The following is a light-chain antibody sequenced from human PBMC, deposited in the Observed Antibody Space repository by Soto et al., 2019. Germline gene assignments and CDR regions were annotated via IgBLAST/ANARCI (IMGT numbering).Light chain of an antibody. J-gene: IGKJ1*01. CDR2: GAS. V-gene: IGKV3-15*01. CDR3: QQLDNWPPGWP. CDR1: QSIGTN. Sequence: EIVMTQSPVILSVSPGERATLSCRASQSIGTNLAWYQQKPGQAPRFLFYGASTRATGVPARFSGSGSGTEFTLTISSLQSEDFAVYYCQQLDNWPPGWPFGQGTKVEVK.